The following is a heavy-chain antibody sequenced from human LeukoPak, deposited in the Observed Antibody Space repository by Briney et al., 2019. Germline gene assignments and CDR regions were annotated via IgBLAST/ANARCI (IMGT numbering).Heavy chain of an antibody. CDR3: ARGNCSGGSCYVGYYMDV. V-gene: IGHV4-59*11. Sequence: SETLSLTCTVSGGSISSHYWSWIRQPPGKGLEWIGYIYYSGSTNYNPSLKSRVTISVDTSKNQFSLKLSSVTAADTAVYYCARGNCSGGSCYVGYYMDVWAKGPRSPSP. J-gene: IGHJ6*03. CDR2: IYYSGST. CDR1: GGSISSHY. D-gene: IGHD2-15*01.